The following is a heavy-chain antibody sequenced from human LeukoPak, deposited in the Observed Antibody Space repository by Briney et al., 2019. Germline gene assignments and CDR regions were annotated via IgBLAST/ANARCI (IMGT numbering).Heavy chain of an antibody. CDR3: AKEAAYYYDSSGYYLY. D-gene: IGHD3-22*01. Sequence: GGSLRLSCAASGFTVSSNYMSWVCQAPGKGLEWVSVIYSGGSTYYADSVKGRFTISRDNSKNTLYLQMNSLRAEDTAVYYCAKEAAYYYDSSGYYLYWGQGTLVTVSS. CDR2: IYSGGST. CDR1: GFTVSSNY. J-gene: IGHJ4*02. V-gene: IGHV3-53*05.